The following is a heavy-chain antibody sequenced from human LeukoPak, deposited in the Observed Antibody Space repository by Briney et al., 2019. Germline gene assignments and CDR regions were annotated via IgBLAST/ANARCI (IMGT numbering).Heavy chain of an antibody. CDR3: ATSPLLGDIPAATNFDY. D-gene: IGHD2-2*01. J-gene: IGHJ4*02. CDR1: GYTFTSYG. V-gene: IGHV1-18*01. Sequence: ASVKVSCKASGYTFTSYGISWVRQAPGQGLEWMGWISAYNGNTNYAQKLQGRVTMTTDTSTSTAYMELRSLRSDDTAVYYCATSPLLGDIPAATNFDYWGQGTLVTVSS. CDR2: ISAYNGNT.